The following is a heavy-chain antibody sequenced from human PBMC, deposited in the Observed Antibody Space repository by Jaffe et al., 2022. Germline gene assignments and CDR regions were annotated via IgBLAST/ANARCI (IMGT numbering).Heavy chain of an antibody. V-gene: IGHV3-49*04. CDR1: GFTFGDYA. CDR2: IRSTTYGGTT. CDR3: TRDLRRDGYNSLRYFDL. Sequence: EVQLVESGGGLEQPGRSLRLSCAASGFTFGDYAMRWVRQAPGKGLEWVGFIRSTTYGGTTEYAASLKGRFSISRDDSKSIAYLQMSSLKTEDTAVYYCTRDLRRDGYNSLRYFDLWGRGTLVTVSS. D-gene: IGHD5-12*01. J-gene: IGHJ2*01.